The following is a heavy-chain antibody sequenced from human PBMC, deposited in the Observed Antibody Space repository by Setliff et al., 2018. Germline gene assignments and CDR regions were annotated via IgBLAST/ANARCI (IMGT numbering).Heavy chain of an antibody. CDR1: GYTFTGYY. V-gene: IGHV1-8*02. CDR2: MNPNSGNT. Sequence: ASVKVSCKASGYTFTGYYMHWVRQAPGQGLEWMGWMNPNSGNTGYALKFQGRVTMTRNTSISTAYMELSSLRSDDTAVYYCGVGTTPFHGFDFWGQGTMVTVSS. CDR3: GVGTTPFHGFDF. D-gene: IGHD1-26*01. J-gene: IGHJ3*01.